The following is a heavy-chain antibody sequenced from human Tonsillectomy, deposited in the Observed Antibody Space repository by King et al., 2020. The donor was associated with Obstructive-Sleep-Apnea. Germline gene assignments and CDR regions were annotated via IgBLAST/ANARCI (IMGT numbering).Heavy chain of an antibody. J-gene: IGHJ4*02. V-gene: IGHV1-18*04. Sequence: QLVQSGAEVKKPGASVKVSCKASGYTFTSYGISWVRQAPGQGLEWMGWISAYNGNTNYAQKLQGRVTMTTDTSTSTAYMELGSLRSDDTAVYYCARWSAGYCSSTSCYSFDYWGQGTLVTVSS. D-gene: IGHD2-2*02. CDR3: ARWSAGYCSSTSCYSFDY. CDR1: GYTFTSYG. CDR2: ISAYNGNT.